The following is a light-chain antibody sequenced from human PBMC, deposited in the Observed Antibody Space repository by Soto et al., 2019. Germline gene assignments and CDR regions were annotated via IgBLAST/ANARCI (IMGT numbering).Light chain of an antibody. Sequence: EIVMRQSPATLSVSPGERATLSCRASQSVGGNLAWYQQRPGRAPRLLIYDASTRATDIPARFSGSGSGTEFTLTISSLQSVDFALYYCQQYNNWPLYTFGQGTKLEIK. CDR2: DAS. CDR3: QQYNNWPLYT. CDR1: QSVGGN. V-gene: IGKV3-15*01. J-gene: IGKJ2*01.